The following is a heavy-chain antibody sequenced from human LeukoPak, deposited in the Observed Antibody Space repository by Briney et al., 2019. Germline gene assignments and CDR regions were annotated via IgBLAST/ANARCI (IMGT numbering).Heavy chain of an antibody. CDR3: TRLRSGWPSDY. CDR2: IRSKANSYAT. J-gene: IGHJ4*02. V-gene: IGHV3-73*01. Sequence: PGGSLRLSCAASGSTFSSYAMSWVRQATGKGLEWVGRIRSKANSYATAYAASVKGRFTISRDDSKNTAYLQMNSLKTEDTAVYYCTRLRSGWPSDYWGQGTLVTVSS. CDR1: GSTFSSYA. D-gene: IGHD6-19*01.